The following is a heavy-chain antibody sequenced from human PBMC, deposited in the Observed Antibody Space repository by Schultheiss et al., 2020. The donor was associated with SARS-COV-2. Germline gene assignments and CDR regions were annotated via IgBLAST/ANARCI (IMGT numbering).Heavy chain of an antibody. J-gene: IGHJ3*02. V-gene: IGHV3-23*01. Sequence: GGSLRLSCAASGFTFSSYAMSWVRQAPGKGLEWVSAISGSGGSTYYADSVKGRFTISRDNSKNTLYLQMNSLRAEDTAVYYCAKPDVVSVLITRMDAFDIWGQGTMVTGSS. CDR2: ISGSGGST. D-gene: IGHD3-22*01. CDR3: AKPDVVSVLITRMDAFDI. CDR1: GFTFSSYA.